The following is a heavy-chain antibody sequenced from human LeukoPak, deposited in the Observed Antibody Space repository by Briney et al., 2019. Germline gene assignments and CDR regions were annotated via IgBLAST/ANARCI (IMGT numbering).Heavy chain of an antibody. CDR3: ARDPLSCSWTDY. Sequence: SGTLSLTCAVSGGSISSSNWWSWVRQPPGKGLEWIGEIYHSGSTNYNPSLKSRVTISVDKSTNQFSLKLRSVTAADTAVYYCARDPLSCSWTDYWGQRSLVTASS. J-gene: IGHJ4*02. D-gene: IGHD6-13*01. V-gene: IGHV4-4*02. CDR1: GGSISSSNW. CDR2: IYHSGST.